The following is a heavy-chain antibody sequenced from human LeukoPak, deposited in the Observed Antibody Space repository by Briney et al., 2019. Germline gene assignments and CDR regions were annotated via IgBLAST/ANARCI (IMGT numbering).Heavy chain of an antibody. D-gene: IGHD3-3*01. CDR2: ISSSSSTM. CDR1: GFTFSSYS. J-gene: IGHJ4*02. V-gene: IGHV3-48*01. Sequence: GGSLRLSCAASGFTFSSYSMNWVRQAPGKGLEWVSYISSSSSTMYYADSVRGRFTISRDNAKNSLYLQMSSLRAEGTAVYYCARSIDEYYDFWSGYYGLSFDYWGQGTLVTVSS. CDR3: ARSIDEYYDFWSGYYGLSFDY.